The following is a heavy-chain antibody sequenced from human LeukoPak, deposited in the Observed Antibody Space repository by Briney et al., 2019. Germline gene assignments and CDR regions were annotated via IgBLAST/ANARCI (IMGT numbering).Heavy chain of an antibody. D-gene: IGHD3-9*01. V-gene: IGHV1-2*02. CDR1: RYTFTAYY. CDR2: INPNSGGT. J-gene: IGHJ4*02. Sequence: ASVKVSCKGSRYTFTAYYMHWVRQAPGQGLEWMGWINPNSGGTNYAQKFQDRVSMIRDTSISTAYMHLSRLRSDDTAVYYCARSPHILTGENFDYWGQGTLLTVSS. CDR3: ARSPHILTGENFDY.